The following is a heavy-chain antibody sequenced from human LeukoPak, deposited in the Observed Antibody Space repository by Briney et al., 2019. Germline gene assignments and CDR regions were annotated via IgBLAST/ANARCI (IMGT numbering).Heavy chain of an antibody. CDR2: ISGHNGNT. CDR3: TREGTASTGIGPYDF. Sequence: ASVKVSCKASGYNFTTFGISWVRQAPGQGLEWLGWISGHNGNTKYIQNDQGRITMTTDTSASTAYMELRSLTSDDTAVYYCTREGTASTGIGPYDFWGQGTLVTVSS. CDR1: GYNFTTFG. D-gene: IGHD6-13*01. V-gene: IGHV1-18*01. J-gene: IGHJ4*02.